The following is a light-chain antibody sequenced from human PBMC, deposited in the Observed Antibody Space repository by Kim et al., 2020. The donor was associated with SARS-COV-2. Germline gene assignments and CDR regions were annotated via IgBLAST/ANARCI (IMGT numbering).Light chain of an antibody. CDR3: HHRSDWPLT. CDR1: RSVSTF. J-gene: IGKJ4*01. CDR2: DAS. V-gene: IGKV3-11*01. Sequence: EIVLTQSPATLSLSLGERATLSCRASRSVSTFLAWYQQKPGQAPRLLIYDASNRATGIPPRFSGSGSGTDFTLTISSLEPDDFAVYYCHHRSDWPLTFGGGTKVDIK.